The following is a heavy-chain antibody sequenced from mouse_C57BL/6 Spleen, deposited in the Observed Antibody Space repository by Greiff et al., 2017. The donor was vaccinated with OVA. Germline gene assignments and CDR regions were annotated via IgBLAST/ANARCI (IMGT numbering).Heavy chain of an antibody. CDR2: IHPNSGST. CDR1: GYTFTSYW. CDR3: ARRAYGNYWYFDV. D-gene: IGHD2-1*01. J-gene: IGHJ1*03. Sequence: QVQLQQPGAELVKPGASVKLSCKASGYTFTSYWMHWVKQRPGQGLEWIGMIHPNSGSTNYNEKFKSKATLNVDKSSSTAYMQISSLTSEYSAVYYCARRAYGNYWYFDVGGTGTTVTVSS. V-gene: IGHV1-64*01.